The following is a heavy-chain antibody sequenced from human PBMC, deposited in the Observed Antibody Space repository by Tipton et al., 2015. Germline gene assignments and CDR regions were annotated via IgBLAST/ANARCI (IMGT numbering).Heavy chain of an antibody. J-gene: IGHJ3*02. Sequence: SLRLSCAASGFTFRNYGMNWVRQAPGKGLEWLSYISSSSSTIYYADSVKGRFTISRDNAKNSLYLQMNSLRDEDTAVYYCASGNYFDSSGYYDRLAFDIWGQGTMVTASS. CDR2: ISSSSSTI. CDR1: GFTFRNYG. V-gene: IGHV3-48*02. D-gene: IGHD3-22*01. CDR3: ASGNYFDSSGYYDRLAFDI.